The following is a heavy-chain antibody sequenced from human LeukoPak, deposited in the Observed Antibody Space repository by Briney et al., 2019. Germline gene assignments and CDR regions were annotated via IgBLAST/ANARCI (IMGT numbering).Heavy chain of an antibody. D-gene: IGHD3-10*01. CDR2: ISESGYT. CDR1: GFTFDSYA. V-gene: IGHV3-23*01. Sequence: GESLRLSCAASGFTFDSYAMSWVRQAPGKGLKWVSGISESGYTVYADSVKGRFTISRDNSRNTLFLQMNSLRPEDTAVYYCAKDAQGGSGSYSWGTFDYWGQGTLVTVSS. J-gene: IGHJ4*02. CDR3: AKDAQGGSGSYSWGTFDY.